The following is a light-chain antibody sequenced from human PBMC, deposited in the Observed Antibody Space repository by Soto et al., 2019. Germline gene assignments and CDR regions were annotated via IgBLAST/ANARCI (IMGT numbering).Light chain of an antibody. CDR1: QTVGSNS. CDR3: QQYGSSPRT. Sequence: ENVLTQSPSTLSLSPGEGATLSCRASQTVGSNSLAWYQQRPGQAPRLLIYGASSRATGIPDRFSGSGSGTDFTLTIRRLEPEDFAVYHCQQYGSSPRTFGQGTKVEI. CDR2: GAS. V-gene: IGKV3-20*01. J-gene: IGKJ1*01.